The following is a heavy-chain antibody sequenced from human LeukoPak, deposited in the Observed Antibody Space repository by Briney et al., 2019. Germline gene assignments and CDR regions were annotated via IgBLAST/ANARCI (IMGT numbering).Heavy chain of an antibody. CDR2: ISAYNGNT. Sequence: ASVKVSCKASGYTFTSYGISWVRQAPGQGLEWMGWISAYNGNTNYAQKLQGRVTMTTDTSTSTAYMELRSLRSDHTAVYYCAREVPYDTSVYYQPFDYWGQGTLVTVSS. CDR3: AREVPYDTSVYYQPFDY. D-gene: IGHD3-22*01. V-gene: IGHV1-18*01. J-gene: IGHJ4*02. CDR1: GYTFTSYG.